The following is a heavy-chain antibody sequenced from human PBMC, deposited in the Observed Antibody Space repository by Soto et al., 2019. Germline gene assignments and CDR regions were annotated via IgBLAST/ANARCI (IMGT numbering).Heavy chain of an antibody. D-gene: IGHD2-2*01. CDR1: GFTFSGSA. CDR2: IRSKANSYAT. V-gene: IGHV3-73*02. Sequence: EVQLVESGGGLVQPGGSLKLSCAASGFTFSGSAMHWVRQASGKGLEWVGRIRSKANSYATADAASVKGRFTISRDDSKIAAAVQTNSQKAAEKAVDFCTRRRCSSTPRYTGACYGMDVWGQGTTVTASS. J-gene: IGHJ6*02. CDR3: TRRRCSSTPRYTGACYGMDV.